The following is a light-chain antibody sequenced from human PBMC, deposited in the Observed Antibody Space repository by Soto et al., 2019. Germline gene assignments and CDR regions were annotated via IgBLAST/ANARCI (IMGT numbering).Light chain of an antibody. J-gene: IGKJ5*01. V-gene: IGKV3-11*01. Sequence: ERVMTQSPATLSVSPGERATLSCRASQSVSTNLAWYQQKPGEAPRLLIYGASTRAAGIPARFSGSGFGTDFTLTISSLEPEDAAVYYCQQRSNWPPITFGQGTRLEIK. CDR2: GAS. CDR1: QSVSTN. CDR3: QQRSNWPPIT.